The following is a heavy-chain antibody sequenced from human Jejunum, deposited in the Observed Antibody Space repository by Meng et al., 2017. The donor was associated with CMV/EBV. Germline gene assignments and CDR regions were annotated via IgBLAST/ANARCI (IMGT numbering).Heavy chain of an antibody. D-gene: IGHD5-24*01. Sequence: YGFTFSSFAMHWVRQAPGKGLEYVSSISSDGNNIEYAESVKGRFTISRDNSQSTLDLQMGNLKIEDMAVYYCARDRGRWLQFTPDSWGQGSLVTVSS. CDR1: GFTFSSFA. J-gene: IGHJ4*02. CDR2: ISSDGNNI. V-gene: IGHV3-64*02. CDR3: ARDRGRWLQFTPDS.